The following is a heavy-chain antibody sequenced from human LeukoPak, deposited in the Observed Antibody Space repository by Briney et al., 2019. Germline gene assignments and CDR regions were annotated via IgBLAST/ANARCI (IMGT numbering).Heavy chain of an antibody. J-gene: IGHJ4*02. CDR1: GFTFSSYS. V-gene: IGHV3-21*01. CDR3: AKDRSYLFDY. CDR2: ISSSSRYI. D-gene: IGHD1-26*01. Sequence: GGSLRLSCAASGFTFSSYSMNWVRQAPGKGLEWVSSISSSSRYIYYADSVKGRFTISRDNAKNSLYLQMNSLRAEDTAVYYCAKDRSYLFDYWGQGTLVTVSS.